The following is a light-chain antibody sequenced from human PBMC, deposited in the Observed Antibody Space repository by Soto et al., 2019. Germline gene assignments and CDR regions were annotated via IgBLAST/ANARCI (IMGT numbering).Light chain of an antibody. J-gene: IGKJ1*01. CDR1: QSISSW. CDR2: DAS. Sequence: DIQMTQSPATLSASVGDRVTITCRASQSISSWLAWYQQKPGKVPKLLIDDASSLESGVPSRFSGSGSGTEFTLTISSLQPDDFATYYCQQYNTYPWTFCQGIKVDIK. V-gene: IGKV1-5*01. CDR3: QQYNTYPWT.